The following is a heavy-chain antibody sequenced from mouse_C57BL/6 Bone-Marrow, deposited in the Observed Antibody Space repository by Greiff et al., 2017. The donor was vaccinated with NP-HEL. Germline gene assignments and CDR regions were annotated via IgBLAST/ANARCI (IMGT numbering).Heavy chain of an antibody. CDR1: GFTFSDYG. Sequence: EVKLMESGGGLVKPGGSLKLSCAASGFTFSDYGMHWVRQAPEKGLEWVAYLSSGSSTIYYADTVKGRFTISRDNAKNTLFLQMTSLRSEDTAMYYCARDWTEYFDVWGTGTTVTVSS. CDR3: ARDWTEYFDV. V-gene: IGHV5-17*01. D-gene: IGHD4-1*01. J-gene: IGHJ1*03. CDR2: LSSGSSTI.